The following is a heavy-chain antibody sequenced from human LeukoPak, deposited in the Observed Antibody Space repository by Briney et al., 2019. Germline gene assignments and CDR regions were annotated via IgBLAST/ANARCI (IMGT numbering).Heavy chain of an antibody. J-gene: IGHJ4*02. CDR3: ARGQLLIPLDY. D-gene: IGHD2-2*01. CDR2: IHYSGST. V-gene: IGHV4-39*07. CDR1: GGSISSSSYY. Sequence: SETLSLTCTVSGGSISSSSYYWSWIRQPPGKGLEWIGSIHYSGSTYYNPSLKSRVTISVDTSKNQFSLKLSSVTAADTAVYYCARGQLLIPLDYWGQGTLVTVSS.